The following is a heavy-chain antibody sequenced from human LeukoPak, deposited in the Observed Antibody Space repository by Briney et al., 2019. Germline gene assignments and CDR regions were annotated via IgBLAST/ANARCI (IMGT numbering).Heavy chain of an antibody. CDR3: ARVSLVRGAPDYYFDY. J-gene: IGHJ4*02. V-gene: IGHV4-4*07. Sequence: PSETLSLTCTVSGDSISNYYWSWIRQPAGKGLEWIGRIYTSGSTNYNPSLKSRVTMSVDTFKNQFSLKLSSVTAADTAVYYCARVSLVRGAPDYYFDYWGQGTLVTVSS. D-gene: IGHD3-10*01. CDR2: IYTSGST. CDR1: GDSISNYY.